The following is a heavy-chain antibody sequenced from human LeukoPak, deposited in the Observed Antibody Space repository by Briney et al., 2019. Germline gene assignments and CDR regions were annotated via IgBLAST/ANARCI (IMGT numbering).Heavy chain of an antibody. CDR2: IWYDGSNK. CDR1: GFTFSSYG. V-gene: IGHV3-33*01. CDR3: ARESGYFDY. Sequence: PGRSLRLSCAASGFTFSSYGMHWVRQAPGKGLEWVAVIWYDGSNKYYADSVKGRFTIPRDNSKNTLYLQMNSLRAEDTAVYSCARESGYFDYWGQGTLVTVSS. J-gene: IGHJ4*02.